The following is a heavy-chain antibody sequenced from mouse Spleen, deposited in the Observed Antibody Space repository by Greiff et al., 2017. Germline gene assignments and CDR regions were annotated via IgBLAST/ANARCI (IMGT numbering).Heavy chain of an antibody. CDR3: AILLSPFAY. D-gene: IGHD2-1*01. J-gene: IGHJ3*01. CDR1: GYSFTGYY. CDR2: INPSTGGT. Sequence: SGPELVKPGASVKISCKASGYSFTGYYMNWVKQSPEKSLEWIGEINPSTGGTTYNQKFKAKATLTVDKSSSTAYMQLKSLTSEDSAVYYCAILLSPFAYWGQGTLVTVSA. V-gene: IGHV1-42*01.